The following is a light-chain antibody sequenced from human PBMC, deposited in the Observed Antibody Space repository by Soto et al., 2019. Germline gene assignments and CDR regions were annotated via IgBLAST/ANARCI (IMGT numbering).Light chain of an antibody. Sequence: EIVLTQSPATLSLSPGERATLSCRASQSVSSYLAWYQQKPGQAPRLLIYDASNRATGIPARFSGSGSGTDFTLTISSLEPEDSAVYYCQQYGSSHRTFGQGTKVQIK. V-gene: IGKV3-11*01. CDR1: QSVSSY. CDR3: QQYGSSHRT. CDR2: DAS. J-gene: IGKJ1*01.